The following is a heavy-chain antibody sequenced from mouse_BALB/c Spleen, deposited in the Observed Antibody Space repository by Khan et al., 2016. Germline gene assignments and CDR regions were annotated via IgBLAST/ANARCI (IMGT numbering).Heavy chain of an antibody. J-gene: IGHJ2*01. CDR2: IFPGTTTT. V-gene: IGHV1-9*01. CDR1: GYTFSSYW. CDR3: AGSRAQARFTY. D-gene: IGHD3-2*02. Sequence: QVQLQQSGAELMKPGASVRISCKSTGYTFSSYWIEWVKQRPGHGLEWIGEIFPGTTTTKYNEKFKGKATFTTDTSSNTVYMQLSSLTSDDSAVYYRAGSRAQARFTYWGQGTTLTVSS.